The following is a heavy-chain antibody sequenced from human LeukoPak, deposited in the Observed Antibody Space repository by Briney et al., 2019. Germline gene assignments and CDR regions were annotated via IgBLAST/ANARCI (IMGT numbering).Heavy chain of an antibody. CDR1: GFTFLNYY. CDR3: ARDLDYGKKSEDY. CDR2: INPSGGST. Sequence: ASVRVSCKASGFTFLNYYMHWVRQVPGQGLEWLGIINPSGGSTHYPQKFQDRVTMTRDTSTSTVYMELSSLRSEDTAVYYCARDLDYGKKSEDYWGQGTLVTVSS. J-gene: IGHJ4*02. D-gene: IGHD4/OR15-4a*01. V-gene: IGHV1-46*01.